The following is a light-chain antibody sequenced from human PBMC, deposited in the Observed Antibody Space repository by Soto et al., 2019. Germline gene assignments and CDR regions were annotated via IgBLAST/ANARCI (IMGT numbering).Light chain of an antibody. CDR2: AAS. CDR3: QQANSFPIT. V-gene: IGKV1-12*01. Sequence: DIQMTQSPSSVSASVGGRVTIACRASQNINSWLAWYQQKPGKAPNLLIYAASSLQSGVPSRFSGSGSGTDFTLTISSLQPEDFATYYCQQANSFPITFGQGTRLEIK. J-gene: IGKJ5*01. CDR1: QNINSW.